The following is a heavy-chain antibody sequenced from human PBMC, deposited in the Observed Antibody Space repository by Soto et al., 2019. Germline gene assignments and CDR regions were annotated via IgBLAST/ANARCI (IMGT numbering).Heavy chain of an antibody. D-gene: IGHD3-3*01. CDR1: GGSFSGYY. V-gene: IGHV4-34*01. Sequence: PSETLSLTCAVYGGSFSGYYWTWIRQPPGKGLEWIGEINHGGTTTYNPSLKSRVTISVDTSRDQFSLRLSSVTAADTAVYFCARKQAGFFYGIDYWGQGTLVTVPQ. CDR3: ARKQAGFFYGIDY. J-gene: IGHJ4*02. CDR2: INHGGTT.